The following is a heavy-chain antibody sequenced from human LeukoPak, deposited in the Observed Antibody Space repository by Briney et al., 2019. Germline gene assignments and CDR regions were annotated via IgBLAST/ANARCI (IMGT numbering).Heavy chain of an antibody. CDR3: AKGQVLQWLGNYYFDY. D-gene: IGHD6-19*01. J-gene: IGHJ4*02. V-gene: IGHV3-23*01. Sequence: GGSLRLSCVASGFTFSSYAMSWVRQAPGKGLECVSAISASGGSAYYADSVEGRFTISRDISKNTLYLQMSSLRAEDTAVYYCAKGQVLQWLGNYYFDYWGQGTLVTVSS. CDR2: ISASGGSA. CDR1: GFTFSSYA.